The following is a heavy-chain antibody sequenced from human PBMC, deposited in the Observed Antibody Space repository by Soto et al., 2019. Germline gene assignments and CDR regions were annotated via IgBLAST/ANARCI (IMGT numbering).Heavy chain of an antibody. CDR1: GVTFRRFA. CDR3: ATSTLHTHYYYGMDV. CDR2: VITIFRAA. J-gene: IGHJ6*02. Sequence: SVKVSFKASGVTFRRFAFTWVRQAPGQGLEWMGGVITIFRAANYVQKFQGRLTITADESTSTAYMELSSLRSEDTAVYYCATSTLHTHYYYGMDVWGQGTTVTVSS. V-gene: IGHV1-69*13.